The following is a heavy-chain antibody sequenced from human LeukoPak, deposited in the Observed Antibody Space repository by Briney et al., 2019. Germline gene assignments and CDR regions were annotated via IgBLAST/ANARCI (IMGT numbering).Heavy chain of an antibody. CDR2: INPTNEKT. J-gene: IGHJ2*01. Sequence: ASVKVSCKASGFTFRNYGMHWVRQAPGQRLEWMGWINPTNEKTKYSEKFQGRVTISRDTGASTVYMELSSLRSEDTAVYYCARDHRTESDGYYFVNELWYFDLWGRGTLVTVSS. V-gene: IGHV1-3*01. CDR1: GFTFRNYG. CDR3: ARDHRTESDGYYFVNELWYFDL. D-gene: IGHD3-22*01.